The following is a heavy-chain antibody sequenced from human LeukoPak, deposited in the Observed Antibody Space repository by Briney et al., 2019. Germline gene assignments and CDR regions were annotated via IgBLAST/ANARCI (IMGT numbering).Heavy chain of an antibody. CDR1: GGSIGSGTYY. CDR2: INHSGST. CDR3: ARHLGDYFDY. Sequence: SETLSLTCTVSGGSIGSGTYYWGWIRQPPGKGLEWIGEINHSGSTNYNPSLKSRVTISVDTSKNQFSLKLSSVTAADTAVYYCARHLGDYFDYWGQGTLVTVSS. V-gene: IGHV4-39*01. J-gene: IGHJ4*02.